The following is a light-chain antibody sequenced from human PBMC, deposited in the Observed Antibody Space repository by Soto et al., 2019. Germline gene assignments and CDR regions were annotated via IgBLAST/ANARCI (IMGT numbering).Light chain of an antibody. CDR3: QQRSIWPPWT. CDR1: QDVSSGY. V-gene: IGKV3-11*01. Sequence: ENVLTQSPGTLSLSPGERATLSCRASQDVSSGYFAWYQHKPGQAPRLLIYGASTRATGIPDRFSGSGSGTDFSLTISSLEPEDFAIYYCQQRSIWPPWTFGQGTKVDIK. CDR2: GAS. J-gene: IGKJ1*01.